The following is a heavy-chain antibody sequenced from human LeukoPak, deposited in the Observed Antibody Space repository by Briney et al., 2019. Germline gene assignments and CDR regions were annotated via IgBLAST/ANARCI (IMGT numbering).Heavy chain of an antibody. Sequence: ASVKVSRKASGYTFTGYYMHWVRQAPGQGLEWMGWINPNSGGTNYAQKFQGRVTMTGDTSISTAYMELSRLRSDDTAVYYCARLKQWLGPFDYWGQGTLVTVSS. CDR2: INPNSGGT. CDR1: GYTFTGYY. D-gene: IGHD6-19*01. V-gene: IGHV1-2*02. J-gene: IGHJ4*02. CDR3: ARLKQWLGPFDY.